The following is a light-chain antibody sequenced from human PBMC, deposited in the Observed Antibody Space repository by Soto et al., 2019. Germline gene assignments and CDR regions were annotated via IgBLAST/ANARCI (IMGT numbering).Light chain of an antibody. V-gene: IGKV3-15*01. CDR1: QTVTTD. CDR3: QKFNNWPRT. J-gene: IGKJ1*01. Sequence: EIVMTQSPVTLSVSPGERATLSCRASQTVTTDLAWYQQKPGQAPRLVIHGASTRATGIPARFSGSGSGTEFTLTISSLQSEDVAVYSCQKFNNWPRTVGQGTKGDIK. CDR2: GAS.